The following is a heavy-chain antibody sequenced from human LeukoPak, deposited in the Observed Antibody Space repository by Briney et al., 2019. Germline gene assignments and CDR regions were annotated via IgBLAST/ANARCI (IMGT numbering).Heavy chain of an antibody. D-gene: IGHD5-18*01. Sequence: QTGGSLRLSCAASGFTVNSNYMSWVRQAPGKGLEWVAVISYDGSNKYYADSVKGRFTISRDNSKNTLYLQMNSLRAEDTAVYYCAKDLRGYSYGVDYWGQGTLVTVSS. CDR1: GFTVNSNY. J-gene: IGHJ4*02. CDR2: ISYDGSNK. V-gene: IGHV3-30*18. CDR3: AKDLRGYSYGVDY.